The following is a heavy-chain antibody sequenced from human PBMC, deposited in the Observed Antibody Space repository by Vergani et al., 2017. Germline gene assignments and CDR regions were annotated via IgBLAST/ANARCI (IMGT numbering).Heavy chain of an antibody. D-gene: IGHD2-15*01. CDR2: IHHSGST. V-gene: IGHV4-30-2*01. CDR3: ARVASRCSGGSCYPSNWFDP. CDR1: GGSISSGGYS. J-gene: IGHJ5*02. Sequence: QLQLQESGSGLVKPSQTLSLTCAVSGGSISSGGYSWSWIRQPPGKGLEWLGYIHHSGSTYYNPSLKSRVTISVDRSKNQFSLQLRHVTATDTAVEYCARVASRCSGGSCYPSNWFDPWGQGTLVTVSS.